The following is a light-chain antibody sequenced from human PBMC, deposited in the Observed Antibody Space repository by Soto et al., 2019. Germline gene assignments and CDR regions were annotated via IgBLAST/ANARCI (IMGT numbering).Light chain of an antibody. CDR1: QGVSRN. Sequence: EIVMTQSPVILSVSPGERATLSRRASQGVSRNLAWYQQKPGQAPRLLIHGASTRAATIPARFSGSGSGTEFTLTISSLQSEDFAVYYCQQYNNWPRTFGQGTKVDIK. CDR3: QQYNNWPRT. CDR2: GAS. V-gene: IGKV3-15*01. J-gene: IGKJ1*01.